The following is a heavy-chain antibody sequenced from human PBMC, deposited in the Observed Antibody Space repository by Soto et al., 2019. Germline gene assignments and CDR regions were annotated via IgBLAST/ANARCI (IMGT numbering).Heavy chain of an antibody. V-gene: IGHV4-38-2*02. CDR1: GFSISSGYF. J-gene: IGHJ5*02. CDR3: ARDSSGYYWFDP. Sequence: SETLSLTCAVSGFSISSGYFWGWIRQPPGKGPEWLGSIYHSGTTCYNPSVKGRVTISVDTSKNQFSLKMSSVTAADTAVYYCARDSSGYYWFDPWGQGTLVTVSS. D-gene: IGHD3-22*01. CDR2: IYHSGTT.